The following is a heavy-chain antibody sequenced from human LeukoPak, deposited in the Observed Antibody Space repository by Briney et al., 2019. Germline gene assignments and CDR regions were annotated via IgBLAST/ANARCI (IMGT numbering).Heavy chain of an antibody. V-gene: IGHV3-30*02. D-gene: IGHD1-26*01. CDR1: GFTFSNYG. J-gene: IGHJ4*02. Sequence: GGSLRLSCVASGFTFSNYGMHWVRQAPGKGLEWVAFIRYDGSDKYYADSVKGRFTFSRDNSKSTLYLQMNSLRVEDTAVYYCAKGQSYNFDYWGQGTLVTVSS. CDR3: AKGQSYNFDY. CDR2: IRYDGSDK.